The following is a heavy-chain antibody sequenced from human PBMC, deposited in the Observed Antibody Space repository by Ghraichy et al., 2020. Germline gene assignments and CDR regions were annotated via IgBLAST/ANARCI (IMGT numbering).Heavy chain of an antibody. CDR3: ARGKYDILTGFHPYGLDV. J-gene: IGHJ6*02. D-gene: IGHD3-9*01. CDR1: GFTFSSYG. Sequence: GESLNISCAASGFTFSSYGMHWVRQAPGKGLEWVAVIWYDGSNKYYTYSVKGRFTISRDNSKNTLYLQMNSLRAEDSAIYYCARGKYDILTGFHPYGLDVWGQGTTVTVSS. CDR2: IWYDGSNK. V-gene: IGHV3-33*01.